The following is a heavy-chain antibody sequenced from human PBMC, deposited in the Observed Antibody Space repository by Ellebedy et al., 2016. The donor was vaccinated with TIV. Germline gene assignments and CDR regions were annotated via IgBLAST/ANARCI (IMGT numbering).Heavy chain of an antibody. CDR1: GFTFSSYA. D-gene: IGHD3-10*01. V-gene: IGHV3-23*01. CDR3: ARDGPYYYGSGSYFFDY. Sequence: GGSLRLXCAASGFTFSSYAMSWVRQAPGKGLEWVSAISGSGGSTYYADSVKGRFTISRDNSKNTLYLQMNSLRAEDTAVYYCARDGPYYYGSGSYFFDYWGQGTLVTVSS. J-gene: IGHJ4*02. CDR2: ISGSGGST.